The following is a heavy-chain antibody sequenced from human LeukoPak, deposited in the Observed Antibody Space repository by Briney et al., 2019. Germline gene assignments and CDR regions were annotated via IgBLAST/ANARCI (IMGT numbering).Heavy chain of an antibody. CDR3: AREDYADYPYYYYYYMDV. CDR2: IYYSGST. J-gene: IGHJ6*03. D-gene: IGHD4-17*01. Sequence: SETLSLTCTVSGGSISSYYWSWIRQPPGKGLEWIGYIYYSGSTNYNPSLKSRVTISVDTSKNQFSLKLSSVTAADTAVYYCAREDYADYPYYYYYYMDVWGKGTTVTISS. CDR1: GGSISSYY. V-gene: IGHV4-59*01.